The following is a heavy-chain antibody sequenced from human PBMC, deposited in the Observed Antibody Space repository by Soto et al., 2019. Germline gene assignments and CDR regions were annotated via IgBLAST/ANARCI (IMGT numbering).Heavy chain of an antibody. J-gene: IGHJ4*02. CDR3: ARGHSSIAAYEYYFDY. Sequence: QVQLQESGPGLVKPSQTLSLTCTVSGGSISSGGYYWSWIRQHPGKGLEWIGYIYYSGSTYYNPSLKSRVTISVDTSKTQFSLKLSSVTAADTAVYYCARGHSSIAAYEYYFDYWGQGTLVTVSS. D-gene: IGHD6-6*01. CDR2: IYYSGST. CDR1: GGSISSGGYY. V-gene: IGHV4-31*03.